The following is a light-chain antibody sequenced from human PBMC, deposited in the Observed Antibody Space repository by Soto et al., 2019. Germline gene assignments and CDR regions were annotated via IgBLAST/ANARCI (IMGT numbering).Light chain of an antibody. CDR1: SSDVGSYNL. CDR3: WSYAGSSTYV. CDR2: EDN. V-gene: IGLV2-23*01. J-gene: IGLJ1*01. Sequence: QSVLTQPASVSGSPGQSITISCTGTSSDVGSYNLVSWYQQHPGKAPKLMMFEDNKRPSGICNRFSGSKSASTDSLTRSGLQAEDEADYYCWSYAGSSTYVFGTGTKVTVL.